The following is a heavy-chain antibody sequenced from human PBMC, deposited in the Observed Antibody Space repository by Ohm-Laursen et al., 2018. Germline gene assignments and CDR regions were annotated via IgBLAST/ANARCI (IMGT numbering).Heavy chain of an antibody. V-gene: IGHV1-8*02. CDR3: ARGPRGLQFI. D-gene: IGHD5-24*01. Sequence: SSVKVSCKASGHTFTGYYMHWVRQATGQGLEWMGWMNPNSGNTGYAQKFQGRVTMTRNTSISTAYMELSSLRSEDTAVYYCARGPRGLQFIWGQGTMVTVSS. CDR1: GHTFTGYY. CDR2: MNPNSGNT. J-gene: IGHJ3*02.